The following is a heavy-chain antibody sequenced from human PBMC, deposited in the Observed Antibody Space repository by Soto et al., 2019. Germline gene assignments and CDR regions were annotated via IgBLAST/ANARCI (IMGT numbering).Heavy chain of an antibody. V-gene: IGHV3-23*01. J-gene: IGHJ4*02. CDR3: AKTPTVTTIFLLDY. CDR1: GFTFSSYA. D-gene: IGHD4-17*01. CDR2: ISGSGGST. Sequence: LRLSCAASGFTFSSYAMSWVRQAPGKGLEWVSAISGSGGSTYYADSVKGRFTISRDNSKNTLYLQMNSLRAEDTAVYYCAKTPTVTTIFLLDYWGQGTLVTVSS.